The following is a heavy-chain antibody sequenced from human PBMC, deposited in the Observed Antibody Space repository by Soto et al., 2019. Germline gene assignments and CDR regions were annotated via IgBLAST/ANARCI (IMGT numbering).Heavy chain of an antibody. CDR2: MNPNSGNT. CDR1: GYTFSSYD. CDR3: ARVARVALGGSRSTCNWFDS. J-gene: IGHJ5*01. V-gene: IGHV1-8*01. Sequence: ASVKVSCKASGYTFSSYDINWVRQATGQGLEWMGWMNPNSGNTGYAQKFQGRVTMTRNTSITTAYMELSGLRSEDTAVYYCARVARVALGGSRSTCNWFDSWSQGTLVTVSS. D-gene: IGHD3-16*01.